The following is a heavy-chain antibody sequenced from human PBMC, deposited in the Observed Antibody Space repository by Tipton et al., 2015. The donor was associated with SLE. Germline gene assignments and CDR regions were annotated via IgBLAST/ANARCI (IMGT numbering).Heavy chain of an antibody. CDR3: ARDGAATGPYGMDV. D-gene: IGHD6-13*01. CDR1: GDSISSHY. V-gene: IGHV4-59*11. J-gene: IGHJ6*02. CDR2: IYYSGST. Sequence: TLSLTCTVSGDSISSHYWSWIRQPPGKGLEWIAYIYYSGSTNYNPSLKSRVTISVDTSKNQFSLKLSSVTAADTAVYYCARDGAATGPYGMDVWGQGTTVTVSS.